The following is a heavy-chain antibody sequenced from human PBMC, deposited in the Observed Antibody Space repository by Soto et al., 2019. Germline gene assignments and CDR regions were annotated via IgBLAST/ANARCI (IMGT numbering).Heavy chain of an antibody. CDR3: AKDELGSSSWYDFDI. D-gene: IGHD6-13*01. CDR1: GFTFDDYA. J-gene: IGHJ3*02. V-gene: IGHV3-9*01. Sequence: EVQLVESGGGLVQPGRSLRLSCAASGFTFDDYAMHWVRQAPGKGLEWVSGISWNSGSIGYADSVKGRFTISRDNAKNSLYLQMNSLRAEDTALYYCAKDELGSSSWYDFDIWGQGKMVTVSS. CDR2: ISWNSGSI.